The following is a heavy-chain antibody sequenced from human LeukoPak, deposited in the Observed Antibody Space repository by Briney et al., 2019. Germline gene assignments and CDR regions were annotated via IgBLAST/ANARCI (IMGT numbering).Heavy chain of an antibody. Sequence: GGSLRLSCAASGFTFSSYAMSWVRQAPGKGLEWVSAISGSGGSTYYADSVKGRFTISRDNAKNSLYLQMNSLRAEDTAVYYCARDPYIVVVPAALNWFDPWGQGTLVTVSS. V-gene: IGHV3-23*01. CDR1: GFTFSSYA. J-gene: IGHJ5*02. D-gene: IGHD2-2*01. CDR3: ARDPYIVVVPAALNWFDP. CDR2: ISGSGGST.